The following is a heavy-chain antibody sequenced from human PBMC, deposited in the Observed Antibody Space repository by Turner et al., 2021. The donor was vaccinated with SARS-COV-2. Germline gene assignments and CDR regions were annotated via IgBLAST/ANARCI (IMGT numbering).Heavy chain of an antibody. J-gene: IGHJ4*02. Sequence: QVQLVQSGTGVKKPGASVRVSCKASGYTFTSYDINWVRQATGQGLEWMGWMNPNSGNTGYAQKFQGRVTMTRNTSISTAYMELSSLRSEDTAVYYCARTFTAMVRVDYWGQGTLVTVSS. D-gene: IGHD5-18*01. CDR3: ARTFTAMVRVDY. CDR2: MNPNSGNT. V-gene: IGHV1-8*01. CDR1: GYTFTSYD.